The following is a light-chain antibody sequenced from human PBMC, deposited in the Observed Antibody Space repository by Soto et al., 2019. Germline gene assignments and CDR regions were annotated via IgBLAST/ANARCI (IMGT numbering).Light chain of an antibody. V-gene: IGLV1-51*01. J-gene: IGLJ1*01. CDR3: ATWDSSLSAGV. Sequence: QSVLTQPSAVSASPGQKVTISCSGSSSSIGNNYVSWYQQFPGTAPKLLIYDNNNRPSGIPDRFSGSKSGTSATLGITGLQTGDEADYYCATWDSSLSAGVFGTGTKVTVL. CDR2: DNN. CDR1: SSSIGNNY.